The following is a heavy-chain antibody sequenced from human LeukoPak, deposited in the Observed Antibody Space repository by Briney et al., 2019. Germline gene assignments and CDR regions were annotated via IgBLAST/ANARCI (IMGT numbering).Heavy chain of an antibody. J-gene: IGHJ4*02. V-gene: IGHV4-31*03. CDR2: IYYSGST. Sequence: SQTLSLTCTVSGGSISSGGYYWSWIRQHPGKGLEWIGYIYYSGSTYYNPSLKSRVTISVDTSKNQFSLKLSSVTAADTAVYYCARFGASAIDYWGQGTLVTVSS. CDR3: ARFGASAIDY. CDR1: GGSISSGGYY. D-gene: IGHD3-16*01.